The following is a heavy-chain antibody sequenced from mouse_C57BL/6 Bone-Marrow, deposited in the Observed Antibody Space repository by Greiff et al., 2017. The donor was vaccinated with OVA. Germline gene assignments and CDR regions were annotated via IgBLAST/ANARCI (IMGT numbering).Heavy chain of an antibody. CDR1: GYTFTSYG. J-gene: IGHJ2*01. CDR3: ARGGLSSTVVARGY. Sequence: VQLVESGAELARPGASVKLSCKASGYTFTSYGISWVKQRTGQGLEWIGEIYPRSGNTYYNEKFKGKATLTADKSSSTAYMELRSLTSEDSAVYFCARGGLSSTVVARGYWGQGTTLTVSS. D-gene: IGHD1-1*01. V-gene: IGHV1-81*01. CDR2: IYPRSGNT.